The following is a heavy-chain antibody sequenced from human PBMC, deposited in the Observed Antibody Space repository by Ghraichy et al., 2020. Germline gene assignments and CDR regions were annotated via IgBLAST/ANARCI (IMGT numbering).Heavy chain of an antibody. D-gene: IGHD3-10*01. Sequence: SQTLSLTCAVSGGSISSGGYSWSWIRQPPGKGLEWIGYIYHSGSTYYNPSLKSRVTISVDRSKNQFSLKLSSVTAADTAVYYCAGGTEFGELFGWFDPWGQGTLVTVSS. CDR2: IYHSGST. V-gene: IGHV4-30-2*01. CDR3: AGGTEFGELFGWFDP. J-gene: IGHJ5*02. CDR1: GGSISSGGYS.